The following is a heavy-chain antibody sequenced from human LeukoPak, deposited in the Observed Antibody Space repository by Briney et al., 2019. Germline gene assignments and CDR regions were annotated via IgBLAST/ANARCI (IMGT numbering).Heavy chain of an antibody. CDR1: GFIVSSNY. J-gene: IGHJ4*02. CDR2: IYSDGST. D-gene: IGHD3-10*01. V-gene: IGHV3-53*01. Sequence: GGSLRLSCAVSGFIVSSNYMTWVRQAPGKGLEWVSIIYSDGSTYYADSVRGRFTISRDNSKNTLFLQMNSLRAEDSAVYYCAKAPYGSGIYNFDYWGQGTLVTVSS. CDR3: AKAPYGSGIYNFDY.